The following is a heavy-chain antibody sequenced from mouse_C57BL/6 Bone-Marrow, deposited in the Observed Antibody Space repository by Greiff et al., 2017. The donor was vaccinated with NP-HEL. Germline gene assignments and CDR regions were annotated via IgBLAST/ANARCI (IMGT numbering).Heavy chain of an antibody. CDR2: IHPNSGST. CDR1: GYTFTSYW. J-gene: IGHJ3*01. D-gene: IGHD2-12*01. Sequence: QVQLQQPGAELVMPGASVKLSCKASGYTFTSYWMHWVKQRPGQGLEWIGMIHPNSGSTNYNEKFKSKATLTVDKSSSTAYMQLSSLTSEDSAVYYGERCCYDGWFAYWGQGTLVTVSA. V-gene: IGHV1-64*01. CDR3: ERCCYDGWFAY.